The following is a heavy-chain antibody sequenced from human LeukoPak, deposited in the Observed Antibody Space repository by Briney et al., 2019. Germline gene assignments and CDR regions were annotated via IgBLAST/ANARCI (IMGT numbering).Heavy chain of an antibody. D-gene: IGHD4-17*01. V-gene: IGHV3-21*05. CDR1: GVTLSPYG. CDR3: ARDKSGTLGDYDAFDI. Sequence: GGSLRLSCAASGVTLSPYGMHWVRQAPGKGLEWISYISSSTTYTNYADSVKGRFTISRDNAKNSLFLQMNSLRAEDTAVYYCARDKSGTLGDYDAFDIWGQGTMVTVSS. J-gene: IGHJ3*02. CDR2: ISSSTTYT.